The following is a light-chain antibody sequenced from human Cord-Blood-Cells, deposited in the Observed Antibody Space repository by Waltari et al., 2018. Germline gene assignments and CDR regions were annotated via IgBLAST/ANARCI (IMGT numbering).Light chain of an antibody. CDR1: SSDVGCYNL. J-gene: IGLJ3*02. CDR2: EGS. V-gene: IGLV2-23*01. Sequence: QYALTQPASVSGSPGQSITISCTGTSSDVGCYNLVSWYQQHPGKAPKLMIYEGSKRPSGVSNRFSGSKSGNTASLTISGLQAEDEADYYCCSYAGSSTWVFGGGTKLTVL. CDR3: CSYAGSSTWV.